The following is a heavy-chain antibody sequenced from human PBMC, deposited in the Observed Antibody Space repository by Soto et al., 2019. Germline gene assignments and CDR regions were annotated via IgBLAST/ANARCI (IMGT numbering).Heavy chain of an antibody. D-gene: IGHD7-27*01. CDR1: GGTFSSYA. V-gene: IGHV1-69*12. CDR3: ARDVRPLGYSYYGMDV. Sequence: QVQLVQSGAEVKKPGSSVKVSCKASGGTFSSYAISWVRQAPGQGLEWMGGIIPIFGTANYAQKFQGRVTSTADESPSTAYMELSSLRSEDTAVYYCARDVRPLGYSYYGMDVWGQGTTVTVSS. J-gene: IGHJ6*02. CDR2: IIPIFGTA.